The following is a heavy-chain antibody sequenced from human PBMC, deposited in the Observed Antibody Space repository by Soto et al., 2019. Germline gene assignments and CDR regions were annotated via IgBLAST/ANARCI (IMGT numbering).Heavy chain of an antibody. J-gene: IGHJ4*02. CDR2: IKSKISGETT. V-gene: IGHV3-15*07. CDR1: GFTVSDGW. D-gene: IGHD2-8*02. CDR3: TTTGGHLHSNPFDY. Sequence: GGSMRISFAACGFTVSDGWMNWVRQAPGKGLEWVGRIKSKISGETTDYAAPVKGRFTISRDDPKNTLYLQMNSLKTEDTAVYYCTTTGGHLHSNPFDYWGQGALVTVSS.